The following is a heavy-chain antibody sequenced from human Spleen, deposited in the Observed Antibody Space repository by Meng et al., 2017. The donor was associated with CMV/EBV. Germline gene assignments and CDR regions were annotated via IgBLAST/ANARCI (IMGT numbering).Heavy chain of an antibody. J-gene: IGHJ6*02. CDR1: GFTFSTYA. V-gene: IGHV3-30-3*01. CDR3: ARDLYYDFWSGYYYYYYGMDV. D-gene: IGHD3-3*01. Sequence: GGSLRLSCAASGFTFSTYALYWVRQAPGKGLEWVTVMSDDGNKKYYANSVKGRFTISRDNAKNTLYLQMNSLRAEDTAVYYCARDLYYDFWSGYYYYYYGMDVWGQGTTVTVSS. CDR2: MSDDGNKK.